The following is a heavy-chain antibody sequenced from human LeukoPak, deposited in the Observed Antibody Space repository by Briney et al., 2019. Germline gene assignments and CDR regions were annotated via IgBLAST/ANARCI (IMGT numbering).Heavy chain of an antibody. V-gene: IGHV1-18*01. CDR2: ISAYNGNT. D-gene: IGHD3-3*01. J-gene: IGHJ6*02. CDR3: ARGFWSGYYYGMDV. CDR1: GYTFTSYA. Sequence: ASVKVSCKASGYTFTSYAMHWVRQAPGQGLEWMGWISAYNGNTNYAQKLQGRVTMTTDTSTSTAYMELRSLRSDDTAVYYCARGFWSGYYYGMDVWGQGTTVTVSS.